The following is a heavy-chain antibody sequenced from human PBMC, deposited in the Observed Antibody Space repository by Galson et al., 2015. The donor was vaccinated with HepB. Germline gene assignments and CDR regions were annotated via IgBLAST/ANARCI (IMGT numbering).Heavy chain of an antibody. CDR3: ARGTGSSSWYDY. J-gene: IGHJ4*02. CDR2: IYSGGST. D-gene: IGHD6-13*01. V-gene: IGHV3-53*01. CDR1: GFTFSSYA. Sequence: SLRLSCAASGFTFSSYAMHWVRQAPGKGLEWVSVIYSGGSTYYADSVTGRFTISSDNSKNTLYLQMNSLRAEDTAVYYCARGTGSSSWYDYWGQGTLVTVSS.